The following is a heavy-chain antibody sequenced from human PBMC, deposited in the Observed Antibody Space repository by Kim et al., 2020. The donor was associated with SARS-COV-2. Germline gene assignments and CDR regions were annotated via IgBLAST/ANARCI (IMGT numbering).Heavy chain of an antibody. CDR2: IFQSGKT. CDR3: ARTGRCATDNCYNSWFVS. V-gene: IGHV4-38-2*02. D-gene: IGHD2-2*02. CDR1: GYSITSGYF. J-gene: IGHJ5*01. Sequence: SETLSLTCTVSGYSITSGYFWGWIRQTPGKGLEWIGTIFQSGKTYYNATLRERLTISVDTSRDQFSLNLWSLTAADTAFYYCARTGRCATDNCYNSWFVSWGQGVPVTVSS.